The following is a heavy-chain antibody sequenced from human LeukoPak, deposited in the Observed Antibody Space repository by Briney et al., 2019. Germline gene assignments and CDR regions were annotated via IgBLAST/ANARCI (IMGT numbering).Heavy chain of an antibody. CDR3: ARHAGSSSWDFDY. Sequence: SETLSLTCTVSGGSISSYYWSWIRQPPGKGLEWIGYIYYSGSTNYNPSLKSRVTISVDTSKNQFSLKLSSVTAADTAVYYCARHAGSSSWDFDYWGQGTLVTVSS. J-gene: IGHJ4*02. CDR2: IYYSGST. V-gene: IGHV4-59*08. CDR1: GGSISSYY. D-gene: IGHD6-13*01.